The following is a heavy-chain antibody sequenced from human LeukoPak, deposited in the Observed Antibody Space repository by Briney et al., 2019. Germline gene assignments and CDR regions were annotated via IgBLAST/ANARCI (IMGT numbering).Heavy chain of an antibody. Sequence: SETLSLTCSVSGGSISTENNNWGWVRQSPGKGLEWIGYIYYSGSTNYNPSLKSRVTISVDTSKNPFSLKLSSVTAADTAVYYCARDVLHKQQLAHAINPYYYYYGMDVWGQGTTVTVSS. CDR1: GGSISTENNN. V-gene: IGHV4-61*01. CDR2: IYYSGST. D-gene: IGHD6-13*01. J-gene: IGHJ6*02. CDR3: ARDVLHKQQLAHAINPYYYYYGMDV.